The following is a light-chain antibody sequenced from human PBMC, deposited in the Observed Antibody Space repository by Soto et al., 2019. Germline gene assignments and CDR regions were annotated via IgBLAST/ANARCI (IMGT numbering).Light chain of an antibody. J-gene: IGLJ2*01. V-gene: IGLV2-14*03. CDR1: RSDIGAYNF. CDR3: TSWTTSTTMI. CDR2: DVN. Sequence: QSVLTQPASVSGSPGQSITISCTGTRSDIGAYNFVSWYQQHPGEVPKLILYDVNVRPSGVSNRFSGSKSGNTASLTISGLQAEDEADYYCTSWTTSTTMIFGGGTNLTVL.